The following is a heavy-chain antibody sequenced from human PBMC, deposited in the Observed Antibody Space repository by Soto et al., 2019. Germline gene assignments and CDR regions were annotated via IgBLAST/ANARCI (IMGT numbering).Heavy chain of an antibody. D-gene: IGHD3-22*01. J-gene: IGHJ6*02. Sequence: SETLSLTCAVYGEYFSNRYWTWIRQSPGKGLEWVGEINYSGSTRYNWSLGSRVTISVDTSKIQFSLMVTSVTAEDTAVYYCARGVVYRDVGLAYGMDVWGQGTTVTVSS. CDR1: GEYFSNRY. V-gene: IGHV4-34*01. CDR3: ARGVVYRDVGLAYGMDV. CDR2: INYSGST.